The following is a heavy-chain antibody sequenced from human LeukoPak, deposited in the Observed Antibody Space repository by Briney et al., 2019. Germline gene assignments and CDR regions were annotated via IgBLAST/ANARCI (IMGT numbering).Heavy chain of an antibody. CDR2: ISGSGGST. Sequence: GGSLRLSCAASGFTFSSYAMSWVRQAPGRGLEWVSAISGSGGSTYYADSVKGRFTISRDNSKNTLYLQMNSLRAEDTAVYYCAAGEGYYDSSGYSYFQDWGQGTLVTVSS. CDR3: AAGEGYYDSSGYSYFQD. V-gene: IGHV3-23*01. J-gene: IGHJ1*01. CDR1: GFTFSSYA. D-gene: IGHD3-22*01.